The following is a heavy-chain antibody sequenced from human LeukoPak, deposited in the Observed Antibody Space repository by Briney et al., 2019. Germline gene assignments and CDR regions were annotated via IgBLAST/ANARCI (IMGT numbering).Heavy chain of an antibody. CDR2: INPNSGGT. CDR1: GYTFTGYY. Sequence: ASVKVSCKASGYTFTGYYMHWVRQAPGQGLEWMGWINPNSGGTNYAQKFQGRVTMTRDTSISTAYMELSRLRSDDTAVYYCARGHVDTAMASDYWGQGTLVTVSS. D-gene: IGHD5-18*01. V-gene: IGHV1-2*02. CDR3: ARGHVDTAMASDY. J-gene: IGHJ4*02.